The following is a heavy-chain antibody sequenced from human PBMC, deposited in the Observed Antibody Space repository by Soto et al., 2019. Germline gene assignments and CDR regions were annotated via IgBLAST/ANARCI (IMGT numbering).Heavy chain of an antibody. CDR1: GYTFTSYG. V-gene: IGHV1-18*01. D-gene: IGHD2-21*01. J-gene: IGHJ4*02. CDR3: ARGMWTRTGPQNFFDY. CDR2: ISPSSGVT. Sequence: QVQLVQSEGEVRQPGASVKVSCRASGYTFTSYGIIWVRQAPGQGLEWMGYISPSSGVTRYAQNLQGRVTLTTDTSTTTAYMELRSLSSDDTAVYYCARGMWTRTGPQNFFDYWGLGALVTVSS.